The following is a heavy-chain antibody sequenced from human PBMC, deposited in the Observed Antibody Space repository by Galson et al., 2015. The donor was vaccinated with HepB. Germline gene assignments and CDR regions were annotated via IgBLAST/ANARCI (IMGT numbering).Heavy chain of an antibody. CDR2: ISSSSSYT. Sequence: SLRLSCAASGFSFSDYYMSWMRQAPGKGLEWVSYISSSSSYTNYADSVKGRFTISRDNAKNSLYLQMNSLRAEDTAVYYCARVGSTVAAGFGDYCGQGTLVTVSS. CDR3: ARVGSTVAAGFGDY. V-gene: IGHV3-11*05. D-gene: IGHD6-13*01. J-gene: IGHJ4*02. CDR1: GFSFSDYY.